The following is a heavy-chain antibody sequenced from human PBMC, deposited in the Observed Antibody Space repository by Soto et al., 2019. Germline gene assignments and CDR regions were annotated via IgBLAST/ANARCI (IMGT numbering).Heavy chain of an antibody. CDR2: ISSSVSTI. CDR1: GFTFSSYE. J-gene: IGHJ6*02. CDR3: ARDHKGGYYYYGMDV. V-gene: IGHV3-48*03. Sequence: PGGSLRLSCAASGFTFSSYEMNWVRQAPGKGLEWVSYISSSVSTIYYADSVKGRFTISRDNAKNSLYLQMNSLRAEDTAVYYCARDHKGGYYYYGMDVWGQGTRVTVSS.